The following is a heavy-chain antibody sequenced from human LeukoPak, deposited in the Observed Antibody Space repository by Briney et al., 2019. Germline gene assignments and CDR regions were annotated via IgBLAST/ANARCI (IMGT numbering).Heavy chain of an antibody. CDR3: ARQYCSGGSCYSPGRRAFDI. J-gene: IGHJ3*02. Sequence: SETLSLTCTVSGGTISSYYWSWIRQPPEKGLEWIGYIYYSGSTNYNPSLKSRVTISVDTSKNQFSLKLSSVTAADTAVYYCARQYCSGGSCYSPGRRAFDIWGQGTMVTVSS. D-gene: IGHD2-15*01. CDR1: GGTISSYY. V-gene: IGHV4-59*08. CDR2: IYYSGST.